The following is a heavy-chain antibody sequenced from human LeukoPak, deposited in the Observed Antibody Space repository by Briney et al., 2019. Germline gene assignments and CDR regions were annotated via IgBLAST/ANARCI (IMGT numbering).Heavy chain of an antibody. CDR1: GGSISSGGYY. J-gene: IGHJ4*02. CDR2: IYYSGST. V-gene: IGHV4-31*03. Sequence: RTSETLSLTCTVSGGSISSGGYYWSWIRQHPGKGLEWIGYIYYSGSTYYNPSLKSRVTISVDTSKNQFSLKLSSVTAADTAVYYCASSGYDVGDYWGQGTLVTVSS. D-gene: IGHD5-12*01. CDR3: ASSGYDVGDY.